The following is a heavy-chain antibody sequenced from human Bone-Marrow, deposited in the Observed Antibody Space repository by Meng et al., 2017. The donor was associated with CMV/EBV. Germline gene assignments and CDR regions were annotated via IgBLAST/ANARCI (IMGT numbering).Heavy chain of an antibody. V-gene: IGHV3-11*04. CDR3: ARIYYDFWSGYHALTADY. CDR2: ISGSGSTI. J-gene: IGHJ4*02. Sequence: GGSLRLSCAASGFTFSDYYMSWIRQAPGKGLEWVSYISGSGSTIYYADSVKGRFTISRDNAKNSLYLQMNSLRAEDTAVYYCARIYYDFWSGYHALTADYWGQGTLVTVSS. D-gene: IGHD3-3*01. CDR1: GFTFSDYY.